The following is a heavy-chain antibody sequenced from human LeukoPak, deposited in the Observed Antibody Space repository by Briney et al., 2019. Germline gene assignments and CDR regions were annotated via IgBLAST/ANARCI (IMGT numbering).Heavy chain of an antibody. J-gene: IGHJ4*02. CDR1: GYTFTSYA. CDR3: ARKDDILTGSLDD. D-gene: IGHD3-9*01. Sequence: ASVKVSCQASGYTFTSYAMHWVRQAPGKRLEWMGWINAGNGNTKNSQKFHGRVTITTHTSASTGYLELSRLRSEDTAVYYCARKDDILTGSLDDWGQGTLVT. V-gene: IGHV1-3*01. CDR2: INAGNGNT.